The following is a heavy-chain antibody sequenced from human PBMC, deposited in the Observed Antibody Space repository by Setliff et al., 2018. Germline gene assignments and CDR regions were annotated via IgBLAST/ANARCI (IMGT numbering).Heavy chain of an antibody. Sequence: KTSETLSLTCTVSGGSVGGGSYYWSWIRQPAGKGLEWIGLIQNTGNTNYNPSLQSRVTISMDTSKNQFSLKMTSVTAADTAMYYCAGTPARGTTWLSPFDYWGQGTLVTVS. V-gene: IGHV4-61*02. CDR2: IQNTGNT. CDR3: AGTPARGTTWLSPFDY. J-gene: IGHJ4*02. D-gene: IGHD5-12*01. CDR1: GGSVGGGSYY.